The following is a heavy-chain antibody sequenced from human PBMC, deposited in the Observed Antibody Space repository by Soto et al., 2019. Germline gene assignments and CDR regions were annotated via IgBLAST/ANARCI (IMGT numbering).Heavy chain of an antibody. CDR2: ISSSGSTI. V-gene: IGHV3-11*01. Sequence: GGSLRLSCAASGFTFSDYYMSWIRQAPGKGLEWVSYISSSGSTIYYADSVKGRFTISRDNAKNSLYLQMNSLRAEDTAVYYCARGEVRPLSYYYYGMDVWGQGTTVTVSS. J-gene: IGHJ6*02. D-gene: IGHD1-1*01. CDR1: GFTFSDYY. CDR3: ARGEVRPLSYYYYGMDV.